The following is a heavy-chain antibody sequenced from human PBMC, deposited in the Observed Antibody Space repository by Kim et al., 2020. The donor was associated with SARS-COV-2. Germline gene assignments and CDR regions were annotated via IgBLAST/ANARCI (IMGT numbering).Heavy chain of an antibody. J-gene: IGHJ4*02. D-gene: IGHD5-12*01. CDR1: GFTFSSYA. CDR2: ISCGGSNK. V-gene: IGHV3-30*04. Sequence: GGSLRLSCAASGFTFSSYAMHWVRQAPGKGLEWVAVISCGGSNKYYADSVKGRFTISRDNSKNTLYLQMNSLRAEDTAVYYCARDWWLRFEYHFDYWGQGTLVTVSS. CDR3: ARDWWLRFEYHFDY.